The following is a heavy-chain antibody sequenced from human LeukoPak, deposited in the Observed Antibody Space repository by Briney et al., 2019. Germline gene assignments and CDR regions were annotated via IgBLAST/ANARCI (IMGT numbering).Heavy chain of an antibody. Sequence: VASVKVSCKASGYTFTSYDINWVRQATGQGLEWMGWMNPNSGNTGYAQKFQGRVTMTGNTSISTAYMELSSLRSEDTAVYYCARGLFGRGYCSGGSCYAIGYWGQGTLVTVSS. D-gene: IGHD2-15*01. CDR2: MNPNSGNT. V-gene: IGHV1-8*01. CDR1: GYTFTSYD. CDR3: ARGLFGRGYCSGGSCYAIGY. J-gene: IGHJ4*02.